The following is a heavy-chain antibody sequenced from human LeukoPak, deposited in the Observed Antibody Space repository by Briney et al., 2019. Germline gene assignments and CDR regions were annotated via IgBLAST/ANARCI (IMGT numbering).Heavy chain of an antibody. CDR2: ISNTGST. CDR1: GGSISSYY. Sequence: SETLSLTCTVSGGSISSYYWSWIRQPPGKGLEWIGYISNTGSTNYNPSLKSRVTISVDTSKNQFFLKLSTVTAADTAVYYCWGDIVDYYGSGSYPYAMDVWGQGTTVTVSS. D-gene: IGHD3-10*01. J-gene: IGHJ6*02. CDR3: WGDIVDYYGSGSYPYAMDV. V-gene: IGHV4-59*01.